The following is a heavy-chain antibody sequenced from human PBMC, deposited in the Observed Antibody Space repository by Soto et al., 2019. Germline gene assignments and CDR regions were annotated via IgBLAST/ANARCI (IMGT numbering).Heavy chain of an antibody. Sequence: PGESLKISCNGSAYSFTNYWIGWVRQMPGKGLEWMGTFYPGDSTSTYSPSFQGQVTISVDKSISTAYLQLSSLKASDTAMYYCARIIGYCRNNDCSWTFDIWGQGTMVTVS. V-gene: IGHV5-51*01. D-gene: IGHD2-15*01. J-gene: IGHJ3*02. CDR1: AYSFTNYW. CDR2: FYPGDSTS. CDR3: ARIIGYCRNNDCSWTFDI.